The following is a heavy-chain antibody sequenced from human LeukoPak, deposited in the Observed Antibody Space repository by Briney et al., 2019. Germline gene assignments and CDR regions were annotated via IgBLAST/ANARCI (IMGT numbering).Heavy chain of an antibody. CDR2: IYYSGST. Sequence: SEPLSLTCTVSGGSISSGDYYWSWIRQPPGKGLVWIGYIYYSGSTYYNLSLKSRVTISVDTSKNQFSLKLSSLTAADTAVYYCARVKSYYFDYWGQGTLVTVSS. CDR3: ARVKSYYFDY. V-gene: IGHV4-30-4*08. CDR1: GGSISSGDYY. D-gene: IGHD4-23*01. J-gene: IGHJ4*02.